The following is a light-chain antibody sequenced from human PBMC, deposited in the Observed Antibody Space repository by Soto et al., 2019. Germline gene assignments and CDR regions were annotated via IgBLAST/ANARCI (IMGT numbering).Light chain of an antibody. Sequence: SYELTQPPSVSVAPGQTARITCGGNHLESKSVHWYQQRPGQAPVLVVHDDSDRPSGIPERISGSNSGNTATLTISRVEAGDEAEYYCQVWDGLSDHVIFGGGTKLTVL. J-gene: IGLJ2*01. CDR2: DDS. CDR3: QVWDGLSDHVI. CDR1: HLESKS. V-gene: IGLV3-21*02.